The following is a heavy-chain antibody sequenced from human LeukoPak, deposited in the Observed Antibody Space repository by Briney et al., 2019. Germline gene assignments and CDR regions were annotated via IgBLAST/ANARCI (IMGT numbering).Heavy chain of an antibody. V-gene: IGHV1-69*13. D-gene: IGHD3-22*01. CDR2: IIPIFGTA. CDR3: AREAAMVYYYDSSGQTEFDY. Sequence: SVKVSCKASGGTFSSYAISRVRQAPGQGLEWMGGIIPIFGTANYAQKFQGRVTITADESTSTAYMELSSLRSEDTAVYYCAREAAMVYYYDSSGQTEFDYWGQGTLVTVSS. J-gene: IGHJ4*02. CDR1: GGTFSSYA.